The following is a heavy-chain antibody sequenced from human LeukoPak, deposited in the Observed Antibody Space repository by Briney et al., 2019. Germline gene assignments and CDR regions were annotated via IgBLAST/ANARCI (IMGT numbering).Heavy chain of an antibody. CDR2: IQYDGSNK. V-gene: IGHV3-30*02. Sequence: GGSLRLSCAASGFTFSSYGMHWVRQAPGKGLEWVAFIQYDGSNKYYADSVKGRFTISRDNSKNTLYLQMNSLRAEDTAVYYCASHSSGYYYGSTRWFDPWGQGTLVTVSS. D-gene: IGHD3-22*01. CDR1: GFTFSSYG. CDR3: ASHSSGYYYGSTRWFDP. J-gene: IGHJ5*02.